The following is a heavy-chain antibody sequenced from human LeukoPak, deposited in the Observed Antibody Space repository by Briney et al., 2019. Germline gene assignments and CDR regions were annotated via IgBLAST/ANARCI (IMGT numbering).Heavy chain of an antibody. CDR2: INWNGGST. J-gene: IGHJ2*01. CDR3: ARSRVVVVTASYWYFDL. V-gene: IGHV3-20*04. D-gene: IGHD2-21*02. Sequence: GGSLRLSCAASGFTVDAYAVHWVRQAPGKGLEWVSGINWNGGSTGYADSVKGRLTISRDNAKSSLYLQMNSLRAEDTALYYCARSRVVVVTASYWYFDLWGRGTLVTVSS. CDR1: GFTVDAYA.